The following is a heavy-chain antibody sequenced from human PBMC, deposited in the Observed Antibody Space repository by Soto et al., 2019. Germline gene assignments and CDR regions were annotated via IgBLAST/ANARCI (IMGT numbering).Heavy chain of an antibody. Sequence: SVKVSCKASGGTFSSYTISWVRQAPGQGLEWMGRIIPILGIANYAQKFQGRVTITADKSTSTAYMELSSLRSEDTAVYYCAREPSGSYYLVYWGQGTLVTVSS. J-gene: IGHJ4*02. CDR1: GGTFSSYT. D-gene: IGHD1-26*01. V-gene: IGHV1-69*04. CDR3: AREPSGSYYLVY. CDR2: IIPILGIA.